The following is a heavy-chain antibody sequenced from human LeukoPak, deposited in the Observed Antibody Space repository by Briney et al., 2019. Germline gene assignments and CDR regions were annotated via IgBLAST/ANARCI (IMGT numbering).Heavy chain of an antibody. CDR1: GYTFTSNY. J-gene: IGHJ5*02. CDR3: ARAVTMVRGVSWFDP. Sequence: ASVKVSCKAFGYTFTSNYMHWVRQAPGQGLEWMGWINPNSGGTNHAQKFQGRVTMTRDTSISTAYMELSRLRSDDTAVYYCARAVTMVRGVSWFDPWGQGTLVTVSS. D-gene: IGHD3-10*01. V-gene: IGHV1-2*02. CDR2: INPNSGGT.